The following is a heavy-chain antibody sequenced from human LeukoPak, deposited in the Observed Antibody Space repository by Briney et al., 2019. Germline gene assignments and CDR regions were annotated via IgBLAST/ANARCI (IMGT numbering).Heavy chain of an antibody. CDR2: IYRTGAS. D-gene: IGHD3-22*01. J-gene: IGHJ4*02. CDR1: GDSVGNGGSY. V-gene: IGHV4-30-2*01. Sequence: SQTLSLTCTVSGDSVGNGGSYWSWIRQPPGRGLEFIGNIYRTGASYYNPSLKSRVTISVDTSKNQFSLKLSSVTAADTAVYYCARYYYDIIDYWGQGTLVTVSS. CDR3: ARYYYDIIDY.